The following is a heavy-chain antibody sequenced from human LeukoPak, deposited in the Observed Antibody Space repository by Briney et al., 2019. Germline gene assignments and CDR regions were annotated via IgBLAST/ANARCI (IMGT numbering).Heavy chain of an antibody. D-gene: IGHD2-2*01. CDR1: GFTFSSYG. Sequence: GGSLRLSCAASGFTFSSYGMHWVRQAPGKGLEWVAFIRYDGSNKYYADSVKGRFTISRDNSKNTLYLQMNSLRAEDTAVYYCAKAPLRCSSTSCYSEFQHWGQGTLVTVSS. J-gene: IGHJ1*01. CDR3: AKAPLRCSSTSCYSEFQH. CDR2: IRYDGSNK. V-gene: IGHV3-30*02.